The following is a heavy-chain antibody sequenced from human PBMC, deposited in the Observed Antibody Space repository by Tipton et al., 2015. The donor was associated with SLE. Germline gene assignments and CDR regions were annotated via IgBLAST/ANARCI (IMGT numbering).Heavy chain of an antibody. V-gene: IGHV4-61*02. Sequence: TLSLTCSVSGGSISSGDYYWSWLRQSAGKGLEWIGRICCGGSTKYNPSLDSRVSLSVDASKDQFSLKLSSVTAADTAVYYCVVCSPSSCSYFDYWGQGRLVTVSS. J-gene: IGHJ4*02. CDR3: VVCSPSSCSYFDY. CDR1: GGSISSGDYY. D-gene: IGHD2-2*01. CDR2: ICCGGST.